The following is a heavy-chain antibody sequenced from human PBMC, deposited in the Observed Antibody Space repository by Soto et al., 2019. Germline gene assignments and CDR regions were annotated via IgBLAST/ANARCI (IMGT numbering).Heavy chain of an antibody. CDR3: ARRNSLIVEVTADQHYFDF. CDR2: IIPIFRTA. Sequence: QEQLVQSGAEVKKPGSSVKVSCKASGGTFSKYAISWVRQAPGQGLEWMGGIIPIFRTAKYAQKFQGRVTISADESTNTAYMELRSLTSDDAAVYFCARRNSLIVEVTADQHYFDFWGQGTRVSVSS. D-gene: IGHD2-21*02. V-gene: IGHV1-69*01. J-gene: IGHJ4*02. CDR1: GGTFSKYA.